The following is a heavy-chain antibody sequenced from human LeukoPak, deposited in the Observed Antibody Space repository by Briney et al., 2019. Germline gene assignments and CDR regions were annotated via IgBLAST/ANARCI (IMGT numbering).Heavy chain of an antibody. J-gene: IGHJ4*02. CDR2: ISSSGGKT. Sequence: GGSLXLXXXXXGFTFSSYAMTWVRQAPGKGLEWVSAISSSGGKTYYADSVKGRFTISRDNSKNTLYLQMNSLSTEDTAVYYCAKEDDIVGARELDYWGQGTLVIVSS. D-gene: IGHD1-26*01. CDR3: AKEDDIVGARELDY. V-gene: IGHV3-23*01. CDR1: GFTFSSYA.